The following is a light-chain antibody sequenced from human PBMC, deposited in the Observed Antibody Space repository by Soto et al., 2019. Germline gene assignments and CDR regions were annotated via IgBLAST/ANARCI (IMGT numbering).Light chain of an antibody. J-gene: IGKJ1*01. V-gene: IGKV3-15*01. CDR3: QQYDNWPRT. Sequence: EIVMTQSPATLSVSPGERATLSCWASQSVSSNLAWYQQKSGQAPRLLMYGASTRASGIPARFSGSGSGTEFTLTISSLQSEDFAVYYCQQYDNWPRTFGQGNKVEIK. CDR1: QSVSSN. CDR2: GAS.